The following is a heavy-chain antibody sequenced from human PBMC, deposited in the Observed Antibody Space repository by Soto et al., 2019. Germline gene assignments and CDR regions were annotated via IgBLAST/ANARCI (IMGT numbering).Heavy chain of an antibody. Sequence: QVQLVQSGPEVKKPGASVKVSCKASGYTFTSYDITWVRQATGQGLEWMGWMNPSTGNTGYPQKFQGRVTMTRNTSISTVYMELGSLTSEDTALYFCARSRVITASSDYWGQGTLVTVSS. D-gene: IGHD3-10*01. CDR3: ARSRVITASSDY. CDR2: MNPSTGNT. CDR1: GYTFTSYD. V-gene: IGHV1-8*02. J-gene: IGHJ4*02.